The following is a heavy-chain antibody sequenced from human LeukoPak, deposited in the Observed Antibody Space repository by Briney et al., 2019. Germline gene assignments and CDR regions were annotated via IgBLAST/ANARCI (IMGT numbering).Heavy chain of an antibody. CDR1: GFTFSSHG. CDR3: AKDYSFYSHYYTMDV. CDR2: ISYDGSNK. Sequence: PGGSLRLSCAASGFTFSSHGMHWVRQAPGKGLEWVAVISYDGSNKYYADSVKGRFTISRDNSTSTLYLEVNTLRAEDTAVYYCAKDYSFYSHYYTMDVWGQGTTVTVSS. J-gene: IGHJ6*02. V-gene: IGHV3-30*18. D-gene: IGHD2-21*01.